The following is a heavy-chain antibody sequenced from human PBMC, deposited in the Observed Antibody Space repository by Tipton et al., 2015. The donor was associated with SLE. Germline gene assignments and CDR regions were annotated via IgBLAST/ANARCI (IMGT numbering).Heavy chain of an antibody. CDR2: IYHSGST. D-gene: IGHD4-17*01. J-gene: IGHJ4*02. V-gene: IGHV4-34*01. CDR3: ARQYTTVTGYEN. CDR1: GGSFSGYY. Sequence: TLSLTCAVYGGSFSGYYWTWIRQPPGKGLEWIGEIYHSGSTNYNPSLKSRVTISVDASKNQFSLELASVTAADTALYYCARQYTTVTGYENWGQGTLVTVSS.